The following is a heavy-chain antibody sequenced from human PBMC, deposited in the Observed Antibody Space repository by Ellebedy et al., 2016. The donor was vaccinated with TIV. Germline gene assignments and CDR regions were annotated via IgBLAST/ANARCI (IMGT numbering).Heavy chain of an antibody. CDR3: ARVVGAGSYGSDY. CDR1: GGSINRTVDY. Sequence: SETLSLXCTVSGGSINRTVDYWGWIRQPPGKGLEWIGSIYYSGSTYYSPSLKSRVFISLATSKNQFSLKLDSVTVADTAVYYCARVVGAGSYGSDYWGQGTLVTVSS. J-gene: IGHJ4*02. D-gene: IGHD1-26*01. CDR2: IYYSGST. V-gene: IGHV4-39*07.